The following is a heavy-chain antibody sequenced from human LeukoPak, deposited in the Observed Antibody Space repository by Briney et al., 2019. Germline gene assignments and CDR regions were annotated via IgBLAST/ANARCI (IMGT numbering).Heavy chain of an antibody. CDR1: GGSISSYY. Sequence: SETLSLTCTVSGGSISSYYWNWIRQPPGKGLEWIGYIHYNGNNNYNPSLKSRVTMSVDTSKNQFSLKLSSVTAADTAVYYCARDVREDSDYVWGSYRYTNYYYYGMDVWGQGTTVTVSS. J-gene: IGHJ6*02. V-gene: IGHV4-59*12. D-gene: IGHD3-16*02. CDR3: ARDVREDSDYVWGSYRYTNYYYYGMDV. CDR2: IHYNGNN.